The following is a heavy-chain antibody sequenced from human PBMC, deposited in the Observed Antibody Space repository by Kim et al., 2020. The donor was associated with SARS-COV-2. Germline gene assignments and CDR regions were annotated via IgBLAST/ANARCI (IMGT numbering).Heavy chain of an antibody. V-gene: IGHV3-23*01. D-gene: IGHD2-15*01. J-gene: IGHJ4*02. CDR3: AKPGRSCYSDFDY. Sequence: YPDSVKGRFTISRDNSKNTLYLQMNSLRAEDTAVYYCAKPGRSCYSDFDYWGQGTLVTVSS.